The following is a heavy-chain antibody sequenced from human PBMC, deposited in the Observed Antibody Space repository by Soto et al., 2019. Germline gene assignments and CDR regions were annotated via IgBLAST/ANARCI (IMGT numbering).Heavy chain of an antibody. CDR1: GGSISSYY. CDR2: IYYSGST. D-gene: IGHD1-1*01. J-gene: IGHJ4*02. Sequence: ETLSLTCTVSGGSISSYYWSWIRQPPGKGLEWIGYIYYSGSTNYNPSLKSRVTISVDTSKNQFSLKLSSVTAADTAVYYCARRGPGWNFDYWGQGTLVTVS. V-gene: IGHV4-59*08. CDR3: ARRGPGWNFDY.